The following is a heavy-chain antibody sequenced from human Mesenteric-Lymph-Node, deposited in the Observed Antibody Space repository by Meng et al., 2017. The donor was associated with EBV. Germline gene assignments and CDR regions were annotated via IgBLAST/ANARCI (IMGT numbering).Heavy chain of an antibody. CDR2: INLSGST. J-gene: IGHJ4*02. V-gene: IGHV4-34*01. CDR1: GGSFSGYY. D-gene: IGHD3-22*01. CDR3: ARGLHQFDSSGYWYYFDY. Sequence: QVESQPLVSRLLKPSETLSLTCAVYGGSFSGYYWNWIRQPPGKGLEWIGDINLSGSTNYNPSLKSRVTISVDTSKNQLSLNLSSVTAADTAVYYCARGLHQFDSSGYWYYFDYWGQGTLVTVSS.